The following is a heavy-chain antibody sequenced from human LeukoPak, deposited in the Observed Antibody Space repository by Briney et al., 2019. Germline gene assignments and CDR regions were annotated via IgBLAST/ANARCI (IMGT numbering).Heavy chain of an antibody. CDR1: GFTFSSYG. CDR3: AKDLRSGIHYTHHAFDI. D-gene: IGHD1-26*01. V-gene: IGHV3-30*02. Sequence: QPGGSLRLSCAASGFTFSSYGMHWVRQAPGRGLEWVEFIRYDGSNKYYADSVKGRFTISRDNSKNTLYLQMNSLRAEDPAVYYCAKDLRSGIHYTHHAFDIWGQGTMVTVSS. CDR2: IRYDGSNK. J-gene: IGHJ3*02.